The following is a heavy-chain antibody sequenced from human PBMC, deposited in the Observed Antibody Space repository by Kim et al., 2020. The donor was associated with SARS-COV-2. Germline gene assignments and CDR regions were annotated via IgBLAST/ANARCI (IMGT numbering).Heavy chain of an antibody. D-gene: IGHD3-10*01. CDR3: ARDRRRAGSYENDALDI. J-gene: IGHJ3*02. CDR1: GFTFKNYS. Sequence: GGSLRLSCAASGFTFKNYSMNWVRQAPGKGLEWVSSISSSSSYIYYAGAVKGRFTISRDNAKNSLYLQMNNLRAEDTAVYYCARDRRRAGSYENDALDIWGQGTMVIVSS. CDR2: ISSSSSYI. V-gene: IGHV3-21*01.